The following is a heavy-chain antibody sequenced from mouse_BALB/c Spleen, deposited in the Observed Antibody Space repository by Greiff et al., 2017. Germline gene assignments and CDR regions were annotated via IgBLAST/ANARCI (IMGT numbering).Heavy chain of an antibody. V-gene: IGHV14-4*02. D-gene: IGHD1-1*01. CDR1: GFNIKDYY. CDR3: NADYYGSSRSWYLDV. J-gene: IGHJ1*01. Sequence: VQLQQSGAELVRSGASVKLSCTASGFNIKDYYMHWVKQRPEQGLEGIGWIDPENGDTEYAPKFQGKATMTADTSSNTAYLQLSSLTSEDTAVYYCNADYYGSSRSWYLDVWGAGTTVTVSS. CDR2: IDPENGDT.